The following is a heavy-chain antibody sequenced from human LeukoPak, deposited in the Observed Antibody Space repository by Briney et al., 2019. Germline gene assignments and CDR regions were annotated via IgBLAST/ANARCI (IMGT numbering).Heavy chain of an antibody. CDR1: GYTFTSYG. Sequence: ASVKVSCKASGYTFTSYGISWVRQAPGQGLEWMGWISAYDGNTNYAQKLQGRVTMTTDTSTSTAYMELSRLRSDDTAVYYCARDSGSYYVGYWGQGTLVTVSS. V-gene: IGHV1-18*01. CDR3: ARDSGSYYVGY. D-gene: IGHD1-26*01. CDR2: ISAYDGNT. J-gene: IGHJ4*02.